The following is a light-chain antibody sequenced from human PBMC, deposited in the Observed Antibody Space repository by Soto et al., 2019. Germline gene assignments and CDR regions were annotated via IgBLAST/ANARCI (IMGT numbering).Light chain of an antibody. V-gene: IGLV2-14*01. CDR3: SSYTSSSTLG. CDR2: DVS. J-gene: IGLJ2*01. CDR1: SSDVGGYNY. Sequence: QSALTQPVSVSGSPGQSITISCTGTSSDVGGYNYVSWYQQHPGKAHKLMIYDVSNRPSGVSNRFSASKSGNTASLTISGLQAEDEADYYCSSYTSSSTLGFGGGTKVTVL.